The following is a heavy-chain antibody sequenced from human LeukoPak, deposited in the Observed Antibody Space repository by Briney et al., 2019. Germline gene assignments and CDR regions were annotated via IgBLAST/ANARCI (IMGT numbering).Heavy chain of an antibody. CDR1: GFTFSSYW. D-gene: IGHD4-23*01. CDR2: IKHDGSEK. J-gene: IGHJ6*02. Sequence: GGSLRLSCAASGFTFSSYWMSWVRQAPGKGLEWVANIKHDGSEKYYVDSVKGRFTISRDNAKNSLYLQMNSLRAEDTAVYYCARKVTTVVTPDYYYYYGMDVWGQGTTVTVSS. CDR3: ARKVTTVVTPDYYYYYGMDV. V-gene: IGHV3-7*04.